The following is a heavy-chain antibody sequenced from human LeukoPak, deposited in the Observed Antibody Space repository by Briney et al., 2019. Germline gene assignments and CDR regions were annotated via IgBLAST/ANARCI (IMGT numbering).Heavy chain of an antibody. V-gene: IGHV3-23*01. CDR3: AKDPKQQLVFPYFDY. D-gene: IGHD6-13*01. J-gene: IGHJ4*02. Sequence: GGSLSLSCAASGFTFSSYAMSWVRQAPGKGLEWVSAISGSGGSTYYADSVKGRFTISRDNSKNTLYLQMNSLRAEDTAVYYCAKDPKQQLVFPYFDYWGQGTLVTVSS. CDR1: GFTFSSYA. CDR2: ISGSGGST.